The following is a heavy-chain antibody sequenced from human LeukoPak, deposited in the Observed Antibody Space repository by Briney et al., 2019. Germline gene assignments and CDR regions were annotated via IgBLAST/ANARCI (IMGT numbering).Heavy chain of an antibody. J-gene: IGHJ4*02. CDR1: GGSFSGYY. V-gene: IGHV4-34*01. CDR2: INHSGST. Sequence: PSETLSLTCAVYGGSFSGYYWSWIRQPPGMGLEWIGEINHSGSTNYNPSLKSRVTISVDTSKNQFSLKLSSVTAADTAVYYCARGRGCSGGSCYFDYWGQGTLVTVSS. D-gene: IGHD2-15*01. CDR3: ARGRGCSGGSCYFDY.